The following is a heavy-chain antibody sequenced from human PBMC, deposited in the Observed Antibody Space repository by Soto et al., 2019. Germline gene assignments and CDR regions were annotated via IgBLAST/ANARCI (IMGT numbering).Heavy chain of an antibody. Sequence: QVQLQESGPGLVKPSGTLSLTCAVSSGSISSSNWWSWVRQPPGKGLEWIGEIYHSGSTNYNPSLKSRVTTSVDRSKNQSSLKLSSVTAADTAVYYCARYPVRAYLESGVYWGQGTLVTVSS. V-gene: IGHV4-4*02. J-gene: IGHJ4*02. D-gene: IGHD3-3*02. CDR1: SGSISSSNW. CDR2: IYHSGST. CDR3: ARYPVRAYLESGVY.